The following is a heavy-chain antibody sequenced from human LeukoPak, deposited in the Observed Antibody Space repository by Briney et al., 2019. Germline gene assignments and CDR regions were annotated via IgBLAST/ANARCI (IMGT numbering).Heavy chain of an antibody. Sequence: SETLSLTCVVYGGSFSSYYWSWIRQPPGKRLEWIGEINYSGSTDYNPSLKSRVIISVDTSKNQFSLRLSSVTAADTAVYYCARGDNVLRFLEVNAFDIWGQGTMVTVCS. CDR3: ARGDNVLRFLEVNAFDI. D-gene: IGHD3-3*01. CDR2: INYSGST. V-gene: IGHV4-34*01. J-gene: IGHJ3*02. CDR1: GGSFSSYY.